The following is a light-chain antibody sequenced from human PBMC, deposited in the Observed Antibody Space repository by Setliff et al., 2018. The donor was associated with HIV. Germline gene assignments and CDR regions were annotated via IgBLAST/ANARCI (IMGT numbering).Light chain of an antibody. Sequence: QSALTQPASVSGSPGHSITISCTGSNNNLGSYNLVSWYQQLPGKAPKLLIYKDNKRPSGISNRFSGSKSGYTASLTISGLQAGDEADYYCCSFAGSNIPYVFGTGTKVTV. V-gene: IGLV2-23*01. CDR3: CSFAGSNIPYV. CDR1: NNNLGSYNL. J-gene: IGLJ1*01. CDR2: KDN.